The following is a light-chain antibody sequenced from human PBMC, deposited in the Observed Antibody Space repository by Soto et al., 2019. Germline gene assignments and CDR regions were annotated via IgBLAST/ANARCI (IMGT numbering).Light chain of an antibody. CDR2: DDS. CDR1: DIGSKS. Sequence: YELTHPPSFSGSPGQTSMITCEGNDIGSKSVQWYQLKPGQAPVLVVYDDSARPSGVPERLSGSNSGNTATLTISRVEAGDEADFSCQAWDSSSENYVLGKGTKVTVL. J-gene: IGLJ1*01. V-gene: IGLV3-21*02. CDR3: QAWDSSSENYV.